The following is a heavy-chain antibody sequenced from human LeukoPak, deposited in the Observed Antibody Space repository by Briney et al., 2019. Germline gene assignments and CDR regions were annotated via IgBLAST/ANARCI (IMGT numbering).Heavy chain of an antibody. V-gene: IGHV1-8*01. CDR2: MNPNSGNT. D-gene: IGHD3-16*01. J-gene: IGHJ4*02. CDR1: GYTFTSYD. CDR3: ARRRAMGIMITFGGALGY. Sequence: ASVKVSCKASGYTFTSYDINWVRQATGQGLEWMGWMNPNSGNTGYAQKFQGRVTTTRNTSISTAYMELSSLRSEDTAVYYCARRRAMGIMITFGGALGYWGQGTLVTVSS.